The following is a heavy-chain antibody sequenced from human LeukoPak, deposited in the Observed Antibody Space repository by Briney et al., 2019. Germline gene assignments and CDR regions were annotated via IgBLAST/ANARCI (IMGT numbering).Heavy chain of an antibody. CDR3: AKSDSLDY. CDR1: GDSISSYY. CDR2: ISGSGGST. D-gene: IGHD2-21*02. V-gene: IGHV3-23*01. J-gene: IGHJ4*02. Sequence: ETLSLTCTVSGDSISSYYWSWIRQPPGRGLEWVSAISGSGGSTYYADSVKGRFTISRDNSKNTLYLQMNSLRAEDTAVYYCAKSDSLDYWGQGTLVTVSS.